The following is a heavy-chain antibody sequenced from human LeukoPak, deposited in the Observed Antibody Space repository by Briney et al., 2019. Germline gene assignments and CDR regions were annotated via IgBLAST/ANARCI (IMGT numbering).Heavy chain of an antibody. CDR2: IWYDGSNK. V-gene: IGHV3-33*01. CDR3: ARDQGCTSTDCYSLFFHY. Sequence: GRSLRLSCAASGFTFSTYGMHWVRQAPDKGLEWVALIWYDGSNKYYADSVKDRFTISRDNYKNTLYLQMNSLRAEDTAVYYCARDQGCTSTDCYSLFFHYWGQGTLVTVSS. CDR1: GFTFSTYG. J-gene: IGHJ4*02. D-gene: IGHD2-2*01.